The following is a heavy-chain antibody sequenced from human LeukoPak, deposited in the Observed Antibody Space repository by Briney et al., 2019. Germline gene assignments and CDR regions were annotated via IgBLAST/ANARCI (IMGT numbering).Heavy chain of an antibody. D-gene: IGHD1-26*01. J-gene: IGHJ4*02. Sequence: GGSLRLSCAASAFTVSSNYMSWVRQAPGKGLEWVSVVFSGGTTYYADSVRGRFTISRDNSKNTLYLQMNSLRAEDTAVYYCARGSRSPSGTYHYYFDYWGQGTLVTVSS. V-gene: IGHV3-53*01. CDR2: VFSGGTT. CDR1: AFTVSSNY. CDR3: ARGSRSPSGTYHYYFDY.